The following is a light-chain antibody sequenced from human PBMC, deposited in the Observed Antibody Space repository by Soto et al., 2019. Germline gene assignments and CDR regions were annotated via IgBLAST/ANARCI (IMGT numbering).Light chain of an antibody. Sequence: EIVLTQSPATLSLSPGERATLSCRASQSVSSYLAWYQQKPGQAPRLLIYDAPNRATGIPARFSGSGSGTDFTLTISSLEPEDFAVYYCQQYNNWPPMITFGQGTRLEIK. CDR2: DAP. V-gene: IGKV3-11*01. CDR1: QSVSSY. CDR3: QQYNNWPPMIT. J-gene: IGKJ5*01.